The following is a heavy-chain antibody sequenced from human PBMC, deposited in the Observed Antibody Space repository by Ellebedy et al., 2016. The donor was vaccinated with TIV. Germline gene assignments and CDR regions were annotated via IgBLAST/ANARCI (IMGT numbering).Heavy chain of an antibody. CDR2: ISGSGGST. Sequence: PGGSLRLSCAASGFTFSSYAMSWVRQAPGKGLEWVSAISGSGGSTYYADSVKGRFTISRDNSKNTLYLQMNSLRAEDTAVYYCAKDRGETDDYGDPGYYYYGMDVWGQGTTVTVSS. D-gene: IGHD4-17*01. CDR1: GFTFSSYA. J-gene: IGHJ6*02. CDR3: AKDRGETDDYGDPGYYYYGMDV. V-gene: IGHV3-23*01.